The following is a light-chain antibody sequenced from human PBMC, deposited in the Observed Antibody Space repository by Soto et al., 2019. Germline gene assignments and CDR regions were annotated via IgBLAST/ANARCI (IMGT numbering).Light chain of an antibody. CDR1: QSVLYSSDNKNY. CDR2: WAS. Sequence: DIVMTQSPDSLAVSLGEGATINCKSSQSVLYSSDNKNYLAWYQQKPGQPPKLLIYWASTRESGVPDRFSGSGSGTDFTLTISSLQAEDVAVYYCLQYYITPYTFGQGTKLEIK. CDR3: LQYYITPYT. V-gene: IGKV4-1*01. J-gene: IGKJ2*01.